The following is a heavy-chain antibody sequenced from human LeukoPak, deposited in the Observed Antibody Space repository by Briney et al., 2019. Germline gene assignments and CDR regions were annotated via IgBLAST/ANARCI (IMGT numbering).Heavy chain of an antibody. V-gene: IGHV1-18*01. D-gene: IGHD1-1*01. J-gene: IGHJ5*02. CDR1: GYTFTSYG. CDR3: ARVVQLERRRQNNNWFDP. Sequence: GASVKVSCKASGYTFTSYGISWVRQAPGQGLEWMGWISAYNGNTNYAQKLQGRVTMTTDTSTSTAYMELRSLRSDDTAVYYCARVVQLERRRQNNNWFDPWGQGTLVTVSS. CDR2: ISAYNGNT.